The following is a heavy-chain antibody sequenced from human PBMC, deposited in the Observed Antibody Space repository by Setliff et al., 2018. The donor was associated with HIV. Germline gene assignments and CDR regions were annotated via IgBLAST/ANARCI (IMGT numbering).Heavy chain of an antibody. CDR3: ARPRGEYMSYDAFDI. CDR2: IFYTGST. Sequence: PSETLSLTCTVSAGSISGSLYYWGWIRQPPGKGLEWIGSIFYTGSTYYSPSLKSRVTVSVDTSKNQFSLKLSSVTAADTAIYYCARPRGEYMSYDAFDIWGQGTVVTVS. CDR1: AGSISGSLYY. J-gene: IGHJ3*02. D-gene: IGHD3-3*01. V-gene: IGHV4-39*01.